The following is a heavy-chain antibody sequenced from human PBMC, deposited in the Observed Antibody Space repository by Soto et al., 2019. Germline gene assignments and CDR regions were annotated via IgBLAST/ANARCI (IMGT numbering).Heavy chain of an antibody. CDR3: ALRRVDYADF. D-gene: IGHD2-2*01. Sequence: GGSLRLSCAASEFTVTNNEMSWVRQAPGKGLEWVSILYSGGNTYYADSVEGRFTISRDGSKNTLYLHMNSLRAEDTAVYYCALRRVDYADFWGQGTRVTVSS. V-gene: IGHV3-53*01. J-gene: IGHJ4*02. CDR2: LYSGGNT. CDR1: EFTVTNNE.